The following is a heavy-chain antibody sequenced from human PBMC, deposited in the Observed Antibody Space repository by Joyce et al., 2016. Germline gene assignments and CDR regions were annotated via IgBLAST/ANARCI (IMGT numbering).Heavy chain of an antibody. CDR1: GYTFTSYD. CDR3: AKKRNFGVLSFDP. J-gene: IGHJ5*02. Sequence: QVQLVQSGAEVKQPGASVKVSCKASGYTFTSYDVNGVRQATGQGLEWMGRMNPNKGNTGYAQKFQGRITMTRKTSIRTAYMELSSLRFEDTAVYYCAKKRNFGVLSFDPGGQGSLVTVSS. CDR2: MNPNKGNT. D-gene: IGHD4-17*01. V-gene: IGHV1-8*01.